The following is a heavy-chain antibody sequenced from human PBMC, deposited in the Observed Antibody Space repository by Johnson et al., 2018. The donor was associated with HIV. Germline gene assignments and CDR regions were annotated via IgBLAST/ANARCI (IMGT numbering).Heavy chain of an antibody. Sequence: EQLVESGGGLVQPGGSLRLSCAASGFTFSSYAMSWVRQAPGKGPEWVSAISGSGGSTYYPGSVKGRFTISRENAKNSLYLQMNSLRAGDTAVYYCASNGGYEGDAFDIWGQGTVVTVS. CDR1: GFTFSSYA. D-gene: IGHD2-2*01. CDR3: ASNGGYEGDAFDI. V-gene: IGHV3-23*04. CDR2: ISGSGGST. J-gene: IGHJ3*02.